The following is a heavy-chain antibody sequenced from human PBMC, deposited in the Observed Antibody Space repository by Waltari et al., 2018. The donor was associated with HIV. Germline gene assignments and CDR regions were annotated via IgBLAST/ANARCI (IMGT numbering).Heavy chain of an antibody. CDR2: IKQEGSEK. CDR1: GFTFSNYW. J-gene: IGHJ4*02. V-gene: IGHV3-7*01. Sequence: EVHLVESGGGLVQPGGSLRLSCAASGFTFSNYWMSWVRQAPGKGLGWVANIKQEGSEKYYVDSVKGRFTISRDNAKNSLFLQMNSLRGEDTAVYYCARRRCTSTSCFFDYWGQGTLVTVS. CDR3: ARRRCTSTSCFFDY. D-gene: IGHD2-2*01.